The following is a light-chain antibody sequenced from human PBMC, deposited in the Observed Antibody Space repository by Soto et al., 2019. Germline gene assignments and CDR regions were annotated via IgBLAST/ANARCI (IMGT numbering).Light chain of an antibody. CDR1: QSISSY. V-gene: IGKV1-39*01. CDR2: AAS. Sequence: DIQMTQSPSPLSASVGDRVTITCRASQSISSYLNWYQQKPGKAPKLLIYAASSLQSGVPSRFSGSGSGTDFTLTISSLQPEDFATYYCQQSYSTPQVTSGQGTRLEIK. J-gene: IGKJ5*01. CDR3: QQSYSTPQVT.